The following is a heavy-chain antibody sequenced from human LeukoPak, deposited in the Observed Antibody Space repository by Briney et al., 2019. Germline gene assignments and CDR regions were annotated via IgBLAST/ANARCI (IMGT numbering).Heavy chain of an antibody. V-gene: IGHV1-69*05. CDR2: IIPIFGTA. J-gene: IGHJ6*03. D-gene: IGHD2/OR15-2a*01. Sequence: SVTVSFKSSVGTFSSYAISWVRQAPGQGLEWMGGIIPIFGTANYAQKFQGRVTITTDESTSTAYMELSSLRSEDTAVYYCARSIGLDGYYYYMDVWGKGTTVTVSS. CDR1: VGTFSSYA. CDR3: ARSIGLDGYYYYMDV.